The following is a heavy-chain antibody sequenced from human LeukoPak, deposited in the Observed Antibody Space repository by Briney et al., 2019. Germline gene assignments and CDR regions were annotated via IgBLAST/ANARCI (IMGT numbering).Heavy chain of an antibody. V-gene: IGHV3-7*01. Sequence: RGSLRLSCAASGFTFSSYWMTWVRQAPGRGLEWVANIKQDGSEKYYLDSVKGRFTISRDNAKNSLFLQMNSLRAEDTSVYYCARESSSAWPYYFDFWGQGTLVTVSS. D-gene: IGHD6-19*01. CDR1: GFTFSSYW. CDR2: IKQDGSEK. J-gene: IGHJ4*02. CDR3: ARESSSAWPYYFDF.